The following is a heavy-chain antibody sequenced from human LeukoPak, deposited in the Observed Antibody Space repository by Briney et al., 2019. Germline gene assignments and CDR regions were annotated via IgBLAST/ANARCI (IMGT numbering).Heavy chain of an antibody. V-gene: IGHV3-23*01. CDR2: IRDSGSST. CDR1: GFTFSSYA. D-gene: IGHD2-15*01. J-gene: IGHJ4*02. CDR3: AKEVVAAITPLLFDY. Sequence: GGALRLSCAASGFTFSSYAMSWVRQAPGKGLEWVSAIRDSGSSTHYADSVKGRFTTSRDNSKNTLYLQMNSLRAEDTAVYYCAKEVVAAITPLLFDYWGQGTLVTVSS.